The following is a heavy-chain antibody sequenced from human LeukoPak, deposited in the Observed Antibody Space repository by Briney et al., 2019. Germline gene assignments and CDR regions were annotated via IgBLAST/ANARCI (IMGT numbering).Heavy chain of an antibody. CDR1: GGSISSSSYY. CDR2: FYDSGNT. V-gene: IGHV4-39*01. Sequence: PSETLSLTCIVSGGSISSSSYYWDWIRQAPGEGLEWIGNFYDSGNTRYNPSLKSRVTISGDTSKNQFSLKLSSVTAADTAVYYCARQSIAVAGSGWFDPWGQGTLVTVSS. CDR3: ARQSIAVAGSGWFDP. J-gene: IGHJ5*02. D-gene: IGHD6-19*01.